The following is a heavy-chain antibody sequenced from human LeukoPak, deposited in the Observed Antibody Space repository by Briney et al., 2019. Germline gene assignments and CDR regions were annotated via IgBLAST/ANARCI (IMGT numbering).Heavy chain of an antibody. V-gene: IGHV3-11*01. CDR3: AKDLRIAAAGTSLGWFDP. CDR1: GFTFSDYY. Sequence: GGSLRLSCAASGFTFSDYYMSWIRQAPGKGLEWVSYISSSGSTIYYADSVKGRFTISRDNAKNSLYLQMDSLRAEDTAVYYCAKDLRIAAAGTSLGWFDPWGQGTLVTVSS. CDR2: ISSSGSTI. D-gene: IGHD6-13*01. J-gene: IGHJ5*02.